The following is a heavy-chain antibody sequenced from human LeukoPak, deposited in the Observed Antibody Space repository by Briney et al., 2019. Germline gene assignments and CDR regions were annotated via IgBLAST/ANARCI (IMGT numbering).Heavy chain of an antibody. V-gene: IGHV5-51*01. CDR2: IYPGDSDT. Sequence: GESLKISCKGSGYSFTTYWIGWVRQMPGKGLEWMGIIYPGDSDTRYSPSFQGQVTISADKSTNTAYLQWSSLKASGTAMYYCARRMVRGVMDYFDYWGQGTLVTVSS. CDR3: ARRMVRGVMDYFDY. D-gene: IGHD3-10*01. J-gene: IGHJ4*02. CDR1: GYSFTTYW.